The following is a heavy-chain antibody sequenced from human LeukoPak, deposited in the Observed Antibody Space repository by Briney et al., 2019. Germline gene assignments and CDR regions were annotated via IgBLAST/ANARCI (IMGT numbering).Heavy chain of an antibody. V-gene: IGHV1-2*02. CDR3: ARYDLVVPAAIDY. D-gene: IGHD2-2*01. J-gene: IGHJ4*02. CDR1: GYTFTGYY. CDR2: INPNSGGT. Sequence: GASVKVSCEASGYTFTGYYMHWVRQAPGQGLEWMGWINPNSGGTNYAQKFQGRVTMTRDTSIGTAYMELSRLRSDDTAVYYCARYDLVVPAAIDYWGQGTLVTVSS.